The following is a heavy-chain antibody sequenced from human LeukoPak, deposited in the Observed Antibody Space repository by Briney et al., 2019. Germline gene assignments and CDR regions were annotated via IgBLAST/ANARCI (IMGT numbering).Heavy chain of an antibody. V-gene: IGHV3-53*01. Sequence: GGSLRLSCAASGFTVSSNYMSWVRQAPGKGLEWVSVIYSGGSAYYADSVKGRFTISRDNSKNTLYLQMNSLRAEDTAVYYCARSRRSSSGSPYCFDYWGQGTLVTVSS. D-gene: IGHD3-22*01. CDR1: GFTVSSNY. CDR3: ARSRRSSSGSPYCFDY. CDR2: IYSGGSA. J-gene: IGHJ4*02.